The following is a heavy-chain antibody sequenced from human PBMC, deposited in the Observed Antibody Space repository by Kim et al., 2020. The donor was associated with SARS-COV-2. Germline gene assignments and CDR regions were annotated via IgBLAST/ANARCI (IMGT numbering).Heavy chain of an antibody. CDR1: GFTFSSYW. CDR3: WKDYHGD. CDR2: IKEDGSKE. Sequence: GGSLRLSCAASGFTFSSYWMSWVRQAPGKGLEWVANIKEDGSKENYVDSAKGRFTISRDNAKKSLYLQMNSLGAEDTAVYYCWKDYHGDWGQGTLVTVSS. D-gene: IGHD3-16*02. J-gene: IGHJ4*02. V-gene: IGHV3-7*01.